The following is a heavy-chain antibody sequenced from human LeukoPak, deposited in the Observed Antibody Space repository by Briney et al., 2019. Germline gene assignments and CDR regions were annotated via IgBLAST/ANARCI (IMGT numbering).Heavy chain of an antibody. CDR3: AKFEGATIPGWFNDY. Sequence: AGGSLRLSCAASGFTFSSYAMGWVRQAPGKGLEWVSTIDKTTYPTFYADSVKGRFTISRDHSKNTLYLQMNSLRTEDTAVYFCAKFEGATIPGWFNDYWGQGILVTVSS. D-gene: IGHD6-19*01. CDR1: GFTFSSYA. CDR2: IDKTTYPT. J-gene: IGHJ4*02. V-gene: IGHV3-23*05.